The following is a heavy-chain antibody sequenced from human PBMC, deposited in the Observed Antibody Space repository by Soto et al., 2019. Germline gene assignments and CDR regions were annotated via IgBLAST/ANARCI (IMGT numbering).Heavy chain of an antibody. Sequence: QVQLQQSGPGLVKPSETLSLTCVVSGDSVSSSSGAWIWIRQSPSRGLEWLGRTYYRSQFYHDYAISVRGRISINPDTTRNQFSLQLNSVTPEDTAVYYCASNAWNFVTYRYFWGQGILVTVSS. V-gene: IGHV6-1*01. CDR2: TYYRSQFYH. D-gene: IGHD1-7*01. J-gene: IGHJ4*02. CDR1: GDSVSSSSGA. CDR3: ASNAWNFVTYRYF.